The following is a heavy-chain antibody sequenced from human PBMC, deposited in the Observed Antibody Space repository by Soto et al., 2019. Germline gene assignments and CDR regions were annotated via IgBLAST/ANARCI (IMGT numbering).Heavy chain of an antibody. Sequence: SVTRSLPWCVGASCVNSGNYYWSCFRQPPGKGLEWIACIYNGKYRKCKPSLRSRVTISAHSSRNKFCLEVCSLSASSTAVSYCSRDGDPNSSSSFVIGYWGRGTLVAVCS. CDR2: IYNGKYR. D-gene: IGHD6-6*01. V-gene: IGHV4-61*01. CDR3: SRDGDPNSSSSFVIGY. J-gene: IGHJ4*02. CDR1: ASCVNSGNYY.